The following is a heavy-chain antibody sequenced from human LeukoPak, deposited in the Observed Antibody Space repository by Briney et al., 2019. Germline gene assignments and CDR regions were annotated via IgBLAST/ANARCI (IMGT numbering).Heavy chain of an antibody. J-gene: IGHJ4*02. CDR1: GFTFSSYA. V-gene: IGHV3-23*01. D-gene: IGHD3-3*01. Sequence: QPGGSLRLSCAASGFTFSSYAMSWVRQAPGKGLEWVSAISGSGGSTYYADSVKGRFTISRDNSKNTLYLQMNSLRAEDTAVYYCAKSQDDFWSGYPLFLDYWGQGTLVTVSS. CDR2: ISGSGGST. CDR3: AKSQDDFWSGYPLFLDY.